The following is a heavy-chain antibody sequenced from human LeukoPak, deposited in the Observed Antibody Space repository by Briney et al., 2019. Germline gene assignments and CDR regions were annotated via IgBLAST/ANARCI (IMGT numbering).Heavy chain of an antibody. CDR1: GGSISSYY. J-gene: IGHJ4*02. Sequence: SETLSPTCTVSGGSISSYYWSWIRQPAGKGLEWIGRIYTSGSTNYNPSLKSRVTISVDKSKNQFSLKLSSVTAADTAVYYCARGPDYSNLVDYWGQGTLVTVSS. CDR2: IYTSGST. D-gene: IGHD4-11*01. CDR3: ARGPDYSNLVDY. V-gene: IGHV4-4*07.